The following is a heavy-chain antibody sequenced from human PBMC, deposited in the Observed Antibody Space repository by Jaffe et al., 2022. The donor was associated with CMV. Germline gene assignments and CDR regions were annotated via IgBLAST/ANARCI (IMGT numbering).Heavy chain of an antibody. V-gene: IGHV3-15*01. J-gene: IGHJ6*03. CDR3: TTLGHDFWSGYYTNTYYYYYYMDV. CDR1: GFTFSNAW. D-gene: IGHD3-3*01. CDR2: IKSKTDGGTT. Sequence: EVQLVESGGGLVKPGGSLRLSCAASGFTFSNAWMSWVRQAPGKGLEWVGRIKSKTDGGTTDYAAPVKGRFTISRDDSKNTLYLQMNSLKTEDTAVYYCTTLGHDFWSGYYTNTYYYYYYMDVWGKGTTVTVSS.